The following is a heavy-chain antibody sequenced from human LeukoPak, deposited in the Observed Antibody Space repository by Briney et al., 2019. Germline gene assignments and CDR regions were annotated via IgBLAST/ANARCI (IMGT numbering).Heavy chain of an antibody. CDR1: GASISSYY. J-gene: IGHJ4*02. D-gene: IGHD6-13*01. CDR3: ARGASSSWYSLWKF. Sequence: PSETLSLTCNVSGASISSYYWSWIRQPPGEGLEWIGSFYHSGGTNYNPSLKSRATISIDTSKNEVALKLRSGTAADTAVDYCARGASSSWYSLWKFWGQGTLVTVSS. V-gene: IGHV4-59*01. CDR2: FYHSGGT.